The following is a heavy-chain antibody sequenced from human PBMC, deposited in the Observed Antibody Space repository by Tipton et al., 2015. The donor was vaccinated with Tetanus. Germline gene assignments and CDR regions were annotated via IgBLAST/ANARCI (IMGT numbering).Heavy chain of an antibody. D-gene: IGHD1-14*01. CDR2: IYSTGRT. V-gene: IGHV3-53*01. CDR1: EFNVSYKY. J-gene: IGHJ4*02. Sequence: SLRLSCADSEFNVSYKYISWVRQAPGKGLEWVSLIYSTGRTHYADSVKGRFTISRDSSKNTLYLQMNSLRAEDTAIYYCATKASPGLRNDYWGQGTLVTVSS. CDR3: ATKASPGLRNDY.